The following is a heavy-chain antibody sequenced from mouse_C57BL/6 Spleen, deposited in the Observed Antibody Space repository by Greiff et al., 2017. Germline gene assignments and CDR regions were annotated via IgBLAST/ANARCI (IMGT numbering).Heavy chain of an antibody. J-gene: IGHJ3*01. D-gene: IGHD2-5*01. Sequence: VKLQQSGAELVRPGASVTLSCKASGYTFTDYEMHWVKQTPVHGLEWIGAIDPETGGTAYTQKFKGKAILTADKSSSTAYMELRSLTSEESAVYYCTRLYSNSAWFAYWGQGTLVTVSA. CDR1: GYTFTDYE. CDR3: TRLYSNSAWFAY. CDR2: IDPETGGT. V-gene: IGHV1-15*01.